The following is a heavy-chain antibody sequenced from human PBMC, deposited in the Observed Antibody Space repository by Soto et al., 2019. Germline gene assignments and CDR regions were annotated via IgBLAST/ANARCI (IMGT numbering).Heavy chain of an antibody. J-gene: IGHJ6*02. Sequence: AAVKVSCKASGYTFTGYYMHWVRQAPGQGLEWMGWINPNSGGTNYAQKFQGRVTMTRDTSISTAYMELSRLRSDDTAVYYCASALYQLLWNYYGMDVWGQGTTVTVSS. D-gene: IGHD2-2*01. V-gene: IGHV1-2*02. CDR3: ASALYQLLWNYYGMDV. CDR1: GYTFTGYY. CDR2: INPNSGGT.